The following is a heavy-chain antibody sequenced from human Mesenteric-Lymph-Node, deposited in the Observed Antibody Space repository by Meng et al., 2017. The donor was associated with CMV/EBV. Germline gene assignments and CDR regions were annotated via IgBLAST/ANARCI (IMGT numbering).Heavy chain of an antibody. CDR2: IDGSGERT. V-gene: IGHV3-23*01. J-gene: IGHJ4*02. CDR3: AKGGSIAVSGPFDY. D-gene: IGHD6-19*01. CDR1: GFPFGSYA. Sequence: SGFPFGSYAMSWVRQAPEKGLEWVSTIDGSGERTYYADSVKGRLTISRDNSKNTLYLHMNSLTVDDTAQYYCAKGGSIAVSGPFDYWGRGTLVTVSS.